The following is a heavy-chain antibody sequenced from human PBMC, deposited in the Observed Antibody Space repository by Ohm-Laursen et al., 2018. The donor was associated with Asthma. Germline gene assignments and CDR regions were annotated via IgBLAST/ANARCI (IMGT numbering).Heavy chain of an antibody. CDR2: LSEDGSKK. CDR1: GFTFSSYG. V-gene: IGHV3-30*19. CDR3: AKDGVYSSSWYPGY. Sequence: RSLRLSCSASGFTFSSYGMHWVRQAPGGGLEWVALLSEDGSKKYYADSVKGRFTISRDNSKNTLYLQVNSLRVEDTAVYYCAKDGVYSSSWYPGYWGQGTLVTVSS. J-gene: IGHJ4*02. D-gene: IGHD6-13*01.